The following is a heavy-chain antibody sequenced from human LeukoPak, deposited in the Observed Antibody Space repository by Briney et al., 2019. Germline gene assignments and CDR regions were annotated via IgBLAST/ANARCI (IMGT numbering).Heavy chain of an antibody. V-gene: IGHV1-69*13. CDR1: GGTFSSYA. CDR2: IIPIFGTA. D-gene: IGHD2-2*01. J-gene: IGHJ6*02. Sequence: GASVKVSCTASGGTFSSYAISWVRQAPGQGLEWMGGIIPIFGTANYAQKFQGRVTITADESTSTAYMELSSLRSEDTAVYYCARACRSTSCYERLVWMGYVGTYYYYGMDVWGQGTTVTVSS. CDR3: ARACRSTSCYERLVWMGYVGTYYYYGMDV.